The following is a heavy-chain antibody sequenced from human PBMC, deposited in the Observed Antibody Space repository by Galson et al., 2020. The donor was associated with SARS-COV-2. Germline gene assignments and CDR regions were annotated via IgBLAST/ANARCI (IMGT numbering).Heavy chain of an antibody. D-gene: IGHD6-13*01. CDR1: GFTFDDYA. CDR3: AKDYEYSSSWYGFFFDY. CDR2: ISWNSGSI. Sequence: GGSLRLSCAASGFTFDDYAMHWVRQAPGKGLEWVSGISWNSGSIGYADSVKGRFTISRDNAKNSLYLQMNSLRAEDTALYYCAKDYEYSSSWYGFFFDYWGQGTLVTVSS. V-gene: IGHV3-9*01. J-gene: IGHJ4*02.